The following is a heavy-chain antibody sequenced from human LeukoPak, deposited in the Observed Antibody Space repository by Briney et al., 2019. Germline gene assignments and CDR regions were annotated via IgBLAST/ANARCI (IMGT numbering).Heavy chain of an antibody. CDR1: GFTFSNAW. CDR2: IKSKTDGGTT. CDR3: AELGITMIGGV. V-gene: IGHV3-15*01. D-gene: IGHD3-10*02. J-gene: IGHJ6*04. Sequence: GGSLRLSCAASGFTFSNAWMSWVRQAPGKGLEWVGRIKSKTDGGTTDYAAPVKGRFTISRDESKNTLYLQMNSLKTEDTAVYYCAELGITMIGGVWGKGTTVTISS.